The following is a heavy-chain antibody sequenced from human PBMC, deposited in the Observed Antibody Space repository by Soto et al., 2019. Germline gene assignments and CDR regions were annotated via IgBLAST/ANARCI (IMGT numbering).Heavy chain of an antibody. CDR1: GSTFTSYG. V-gene: IGHV1-18*01. Sequence: ASVKVSCKASGSTFTSYGISWVRQAPGQGLEWMGWISAYNGKTNYAQKPQGRVTMTTETSTSTAYMELRSLRSDDTAVYYCARPFQIDYDFWSGYYTLGAQYYYYGMDVWGQGTTVTVSS. J-gene: IGHJ6*02. CDR3: ARPFQIDYDFWSGYYTLGAQYYYYGMDV. CDR2: ISAYNGKT. D-gene: IGHD3-3*01.